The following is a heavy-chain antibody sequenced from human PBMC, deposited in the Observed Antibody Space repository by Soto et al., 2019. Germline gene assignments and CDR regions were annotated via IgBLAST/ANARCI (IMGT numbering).Heavy chain of an antibody. CDR3: ARDLRVYASPDYYYYYMDV. CDR1: GFTVSSNY. J-gene: IGHJ6*03. Sequence: EVQLVESGGGLVQPGGSLRLSCAASGFTVSSNYMSWVRQAPGKGLEWVSVIYSGGSTYYADSVKGRFTISRDNSKNTLYLQMNSLRAEDTAVYYCARDLRVYASPDYYYYYMDVWGKGTTVTVSS. CDR2: IYSGGST. V-gene: IGHV3-66*01. D-gene: IGHD2-8*01.